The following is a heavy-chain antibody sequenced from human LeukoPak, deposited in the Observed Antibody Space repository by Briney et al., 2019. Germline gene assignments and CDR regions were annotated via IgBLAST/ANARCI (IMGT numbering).Heavy chain of an antibody. Sequence: PGGSLRLSCTASGFTFGDYAMSWFRQAPGKGLEWVGFIRGKAYGGTTEYAASVKGRFTISRDDSKSIAYLQMNSLKTEDTAVYYCTRDGSSSCNDYWGQGTLVTVSS. D-gene: IGHD6-13*01. CDR2: IRGKAYGGTT. CDR1: GFTFGDYA. J-gene: IGHJ4*02. V-gene: IGHV3-49*03. CDR3: TRDGSSSCNDY.